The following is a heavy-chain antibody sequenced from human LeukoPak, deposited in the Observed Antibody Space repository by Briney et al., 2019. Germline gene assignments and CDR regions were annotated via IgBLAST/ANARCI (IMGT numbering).Heavy chain of an antibody. V-gene: IGHV4-39*07. CDR1: DGSIRSSTDY. J-gene: IGHJ5*02. CDR2: LYFRGIT. CDR3: ARVYRGYSSSWYGYNWFDP. Sequence: SETLSLTCTVSDGSIRSSTDYWGWIRQSPGKGLEWIGSLYFRGITYYNPSLKSRVTISVDTSKNQFSLKLSSVTAADTAVYYCARVYRGYSSSWYGYNWFDPWGQGTLVTVSS. D-gene: IGHD6-13*01.